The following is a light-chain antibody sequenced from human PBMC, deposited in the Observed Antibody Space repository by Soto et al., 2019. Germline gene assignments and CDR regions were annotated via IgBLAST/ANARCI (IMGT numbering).Light chain of an antibody. CDR1: SGSVSTSYH. V-gene: IGLV8-61*01. Sequence: QTVVTQEPSFSVSPGGTVTLTCGLSSGSVSTSYHPSWYQQTPGQAPRTLMHSSNTRSSGVPDRFSGSILGNKAALTITGAQADDEADYYCALYLGGGIGVFGGGTKLTVL. CDR2: SSN. J-gene: IGLJ3*02. CDR3: ALYLGGGIGV.